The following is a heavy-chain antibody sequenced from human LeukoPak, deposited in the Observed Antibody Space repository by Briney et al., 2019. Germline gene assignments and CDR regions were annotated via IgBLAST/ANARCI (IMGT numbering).Heavy chain of an antibody. Sequence: RPGGSLRLSCAASGFTFDDYGLTWVRQAPGKGLEWVSGINWNGVSTGYADSVKGRFTISRDNAKNSLYLQVNSLRAEDTAVYYCAVGANPGAFDFWGQGTMVTVS. J-gene: IGHJ3*01. CDR1: GFTFDDYG. V-gene: IGHV3-20*04. CDR3: AVGANPGAFDF. CDR2: INWNGVST. D-gene: IGHD1-26*01.